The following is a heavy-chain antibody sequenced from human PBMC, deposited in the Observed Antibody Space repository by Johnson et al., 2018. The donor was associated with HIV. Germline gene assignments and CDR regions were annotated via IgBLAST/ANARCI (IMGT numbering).Heavy chain of an antibody. D-gene: IGHD6-19*01. V-gene: IGHV3-66*01. CDR2: LFSGGTT. J-gene: IGHJ3*02. CDR1: GFTVSGNY. CDR3: AKDRLAVASPGEAFEI. Sequence: MQLVESGGGLVKPGGSLRLSCAASGFTVSGNYMTWVRQAPGKGLEWVSVLFSGGTTYYADSVKGRFTISRDNSKNTLYLQMNSLRAEDTALYYCAKDRLAVASPGEAFEIWGQGTMVTVSS.